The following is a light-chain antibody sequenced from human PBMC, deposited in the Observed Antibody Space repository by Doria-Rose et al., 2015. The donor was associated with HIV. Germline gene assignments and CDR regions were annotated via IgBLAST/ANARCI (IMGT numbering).Light chain of an antibody. V-gene: IGKV3-20*01. Sequence: TQSPGTLSLSPGERATLSCRASQSFSSTYLAWYQQKPGQAPSLLIYDGSTRGTGIPDRFSASGSGTDFTLTINRLEPEDFALYYCHQYGTSWTFGQGTKVEI. CDR3: HQYGTSWT. J-gene: IGKJ1*01. CDR2: DGS. CDR1: QSFSSTY.